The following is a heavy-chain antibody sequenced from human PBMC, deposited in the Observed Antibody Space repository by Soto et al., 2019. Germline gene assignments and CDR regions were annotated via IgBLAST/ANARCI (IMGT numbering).Heavy chain of an antibody. CDR2: ISGYNGNT. V-gene: IGHV1-18*01. CDR3: ARDPGFGFGYSYAFAMDV. D-gene: IGHD5-18*01. Sequence: ASVKVSCKASGYTFSNYGISWVRQGPGQGLEWMGWISGYNGNTHYEQKVQDRIKMTTDTSTSTTYLELRSLRSDDTAVYFCARDPGFGFGYSYAFAMDVWGQGTTVTVSS. J-gene: IGHJ6*02. CDR1: GYTFSNYG.